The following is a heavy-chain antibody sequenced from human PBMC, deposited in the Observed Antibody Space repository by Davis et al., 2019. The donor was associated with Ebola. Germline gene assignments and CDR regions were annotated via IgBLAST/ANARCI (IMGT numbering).Heavy chain of an antibody. V-gene: IGHV3-21*01. CDR1: GFTFSAYN. D-gene: IGHD4-11*01. CDR2: ISSSSTYI. J-gene: IGHJ6*02. CDR3: TRDEGYFGDYSNYHYYYGMDV. Sequence: GESLKISCAASGFTFSAYNMNWVRQAPGKGLEWVSSISSSSTYIYYADSVKGRFTISRDNANNSLYLQMDSLRAEDTAVYYCTRDEGYFGDYSNYHYYYGMDVWGQGTTVTVSS.